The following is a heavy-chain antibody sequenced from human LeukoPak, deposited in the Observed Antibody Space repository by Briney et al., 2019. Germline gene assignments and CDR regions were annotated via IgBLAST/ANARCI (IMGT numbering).Heavy chain of an antibody. D-gene: IGHD2-2*01. CDR3: ARALIVVVPAAGGEFDY. CDR2: IYPGDSDT. J-gene: IGHJ4*02. Sequence: GESLKISCKGSGYSFTSYWIGWVRQMPGKGLEWMGIIYPGDSDTRYSPSFQGQVTISADTSISTAYLQWSSLKASDTAMYYCARALIVVVPAAGGEFDYWGQGTLVTVSS. V-gene: IGHV5-51*01. CDR1: GYSFTSYW.